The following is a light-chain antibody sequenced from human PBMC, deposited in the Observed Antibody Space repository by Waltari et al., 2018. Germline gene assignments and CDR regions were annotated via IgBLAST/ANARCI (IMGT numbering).Light chain of an antibody. CDR3: QQYDNLPLT. CDR2: DAS. CDR1: QDISNY. J-gene: IGKJ4*01. V-gene: IGKV1-33*01. Sequence: DIQMTPSPSSLSASVGDRVTITCQASQDISNYLNWYQQKPGKAPTLLIYDASNLETGVPSRFSGSGSGTDFTFTISSLQPEDIATYYCQQYDNLPLTFGGGTKVEIK.